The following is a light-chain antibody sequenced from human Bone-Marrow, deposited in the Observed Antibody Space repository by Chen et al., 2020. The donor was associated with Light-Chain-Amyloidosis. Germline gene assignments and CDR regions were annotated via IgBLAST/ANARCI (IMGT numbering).Light chain of an antibody. CDR2: TTD. V-gene: IGLV8-61*01. Sequence: QTVVTQEPSFSVCPGGTITLTCGLSSGSVSTSSYPSWYQQTPGQAPRTLIYTTDTRSSGVPDRFSGSILGNKAALTITGAQADDESDYYCMLYMGSGTWVFGGGTTLTVL. CDR1: SGSVSTSSY. CDR3: MLYMGSGTWV. J-gene: IGLJ3*02.